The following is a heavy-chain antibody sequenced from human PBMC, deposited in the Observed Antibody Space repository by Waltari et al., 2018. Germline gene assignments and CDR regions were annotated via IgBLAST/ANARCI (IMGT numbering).Heavy chain of an antibody. CDR2: IKSDVSAT. CDR3: ARVAPKTYRSPVPGRDYYYGMDV. J-gene: IGHJ6*02. V-gene: IGHV3-74*01. D-gene: IGHD6-19*01. CDR1: GFIFRTYL. Sequence: QLVESGRGLVQPGESLRLSCEASGFIFRTYLMQWVRKAPGRGLVRVARIKSDVSATAYADAVKGRFTISRDNAKNTLYLQMNRLRAEDTAVYYCARVAPKTYRSPVPGRDYYYGMDVWGQGTSVTVYS.